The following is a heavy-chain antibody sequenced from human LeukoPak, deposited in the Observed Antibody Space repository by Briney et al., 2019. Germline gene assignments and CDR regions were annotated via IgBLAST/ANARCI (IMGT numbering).Heavy chain of an antibody. D-gene: IGHD3-22*01. J-gene: IGHJ4*02. CDR2: ISGSGGST. V-gene: IGHV3-23*01. CDR1: GFTFSSYA. CDR3: AKRLYYYDSSGYFSSYYFGY. Sequence: PGGSLRLSCAASGFTFSSYAMSWVRQAPGKGLEWVSAISGSGGSTYYADSVKGRFTISRDNSKNTLYLQMNSLRAEDTAVYYCAKRLYYYDSSGYFSSYYFGYWGQGTLVTVSS.